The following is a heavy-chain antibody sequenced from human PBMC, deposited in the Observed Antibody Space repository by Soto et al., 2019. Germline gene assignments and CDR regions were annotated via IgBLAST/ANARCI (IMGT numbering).Heavy chain of an antibody. J-gene: IGHJ6*02. CDR2: ISYSGNT. CDR1: GASIRSSGYY. V-gene: IGHV4-39*01. CDR3: ARHKPNVDAWFYYGLDV. D-gene: IGHD3-9*01. Sequence: QLQLQESGPGLVKPSETLSLTCTVSGASIRSSGYYWGWIRQPPGKGLEWIGSISYSGNTYYNPSLKSRVTISVDTSKNPFSLKLSSVTAADTAVYYCARHKPNVDAWFYYGLDVWGQGTTVSVSS.